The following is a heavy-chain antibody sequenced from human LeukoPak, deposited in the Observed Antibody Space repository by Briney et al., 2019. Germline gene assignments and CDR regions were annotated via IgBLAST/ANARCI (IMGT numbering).Heavy chain of an antibody. V-gene: IGHV4-4*07. CDR3: ARGRYCSADICSGGDAFDI. CDR1: VGSLHNYY. J-gene: IGHJ3*02. Sequence: SETLSLTCTVSVGSLHNYYLSWIRQPASKELEGIGRIYTRGSPNYNPSLKSRVTMSVDTSKNQFSLQLSSVTAADTAVYYCARGRYCSADICSGGDAFDIWGQGTMVSVSS. CDR2: IYTRGSP. D-gene: IGHD2-15*01.